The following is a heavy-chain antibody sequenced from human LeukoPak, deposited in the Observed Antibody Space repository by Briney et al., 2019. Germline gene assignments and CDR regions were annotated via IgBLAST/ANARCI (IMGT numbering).Heavy chain of an antibody. D-gene: IGHD3-10*01. Sequence: GGSLRLSCAASGFTFSSYSMNWVRQAPGKGLEWVSSISSSSSYIYYADSVKGRFTISRDNAKNSLYLQMNSLRAEDTAVYYCARVCGSGIPLDYWGQGTLVTVSS. CDR2: ISSSSSYI. V-gene: IGHV3-21*01. CDR3: ARVCGSGIPLDY. J-gene: IGHJ4*02. CDR1: GFTFSSYS.